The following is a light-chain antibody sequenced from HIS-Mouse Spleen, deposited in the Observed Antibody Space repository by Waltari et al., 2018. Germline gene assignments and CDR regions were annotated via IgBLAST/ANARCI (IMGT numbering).Light chain of an antibody. Sequence: QSALTQHASVSGSPGQSITIACTGTSSEVGSYNLVPWYQQHPGKAPKLMIYEGSKRPSGVSNRFSGSKSGNTASLTISGLQAEDEADYYCCSYAGSSTFEVFGGGTKLTVL. J-gene: IGLJ2*01. CDR2: EGS. CDR3: CSYAGSSTFEV. CDR1: SSEVGSYNL. V-gene: IGLV2-23*03.